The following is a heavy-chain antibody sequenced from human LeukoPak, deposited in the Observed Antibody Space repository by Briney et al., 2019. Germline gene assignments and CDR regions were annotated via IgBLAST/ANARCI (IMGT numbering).Heavy chain of an antibody. J-gene: IGHJ4*02. CDR3: AREIVSSNSFDN. Sequence: PGGSLRLSCAASGFTFSSYTLNWVRQAPGKGLERVSSISSAGGYIYYADSVKGRFTISRDNAKNSLYLQMNSLRAVDTAVYYCAREIVSSNSFDNWGQGTLVTVSS. CDR1: GFTFSSYT. CDR2: ISSAGGYI. V-gene: IGHV3-21*01. D-gene: IGHD2-2*01.